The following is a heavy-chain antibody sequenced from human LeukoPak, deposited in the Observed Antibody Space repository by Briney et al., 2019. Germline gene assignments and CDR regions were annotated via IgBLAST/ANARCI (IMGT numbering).Heavy chain of an antibody. J-gene: IGHJ4*02. CDR3: ARGFYTPDY. CDR2: IKLDGSEK. CDR1: GFTFGKYW. Sequence: GGSLRLSCVASGFTFGKYWMSWVRQAPGKGLEWVANIKLDGSEKNYVDSVKGRFTISRDNTKNSLYLQMNSLRVEDTAMYYCARGFYTPDYWGQGTLVTVSS. V-gene: IGHV3-7*01.